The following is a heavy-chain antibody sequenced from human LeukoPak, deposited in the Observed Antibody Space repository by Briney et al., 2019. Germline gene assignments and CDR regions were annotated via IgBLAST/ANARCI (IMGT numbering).Heavy chain of an antibody. D-gene: IGHD2-2*02. Sequence: VASVKVSCKASGGTFSSYAISWVRQAPGQGLEWMGGIIPIFGTANYAQKFQGRVTITADESTSTAYMELSSLRSEDTAVYYCARDPPRGAISNYYYYGMDVWGQGTTVTVSS. CDR2: IIPIFGTA. J-gene: IGHJ6*02. CDR1: GGTFSSYA. V-gene: IGHV1-69*13. CDR3: ARDPPRGAISNYYYYGMDV.